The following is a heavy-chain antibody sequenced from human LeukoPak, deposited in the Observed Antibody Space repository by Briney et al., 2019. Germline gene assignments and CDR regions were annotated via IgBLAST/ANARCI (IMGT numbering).Heavy chain of an antibody. J-gene: IGHJ4*02. V-gene: IGHV4-38-2*01. CDR2: IYHSGST. D-gene: IGHD2-21*02. CDR3: ARVPIVVVTAISASFDY. Sequence: SETLSLTCAVSGYSISSGYYWGWIRQPPGKGLEWIGSIYHSGSTYYNPSLKSRVTISVDTPKNQFSLKLSSVTAADTAVYYCARVPIVVVTAISASFDYWGQGTLVTVSS. CDR1: GYSISSGYY.